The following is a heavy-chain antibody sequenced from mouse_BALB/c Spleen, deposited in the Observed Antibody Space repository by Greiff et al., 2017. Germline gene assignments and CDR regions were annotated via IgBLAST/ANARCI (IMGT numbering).Heavy chain of an antibody. Sequence: EVKVEESGGGLVKPGGSLKLSCAASGFTFSSYAMSWVRQTPEKRLEWVASISSGGSTYYPDSVKGRFTISRDNARNILYLQMSSLRSEDTAMYYCAREGYGNYRFAYWGQGTLVTVSA. J-gene: IGHJ3*01. CDR3: AREGYGNYRFAY. V-gene: IGHV5-6-5*01. CDR2: ISSGGST. CDR1: GFTFSSYA. D-gene: IGHD2-1*01.